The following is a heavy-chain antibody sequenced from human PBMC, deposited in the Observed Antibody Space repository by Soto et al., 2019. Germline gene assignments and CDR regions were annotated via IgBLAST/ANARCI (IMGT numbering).Heavy chain of an antibody. V-gene: IGHV1-3*01. CDR1: GYTFTSYA. CDR2: INAANGNT. D-gene: IGHD2-21*01. CDR3: ARGTCGGDSCSSFHFDY. J-gene: IGHJ4*02. Sequence: QVQLVQSGAEVKKPGASVKVSCKASGYTFTSYAVHWVRQAPGQRLEWMGWINAANGNTIYSQKFQGRVSITRDTSASTAYMELSSLRSEDTAVYSCARGTCGGDSCSSFHFDYWGQGTLVTVSS.